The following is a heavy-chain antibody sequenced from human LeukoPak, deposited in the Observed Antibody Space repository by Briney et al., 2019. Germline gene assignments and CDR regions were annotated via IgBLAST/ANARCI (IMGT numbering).Heavy chain of an antibody. D-gene: IGHD6-13*01. V-gene: IGHV2-5*01. CDR2: IYWNDDK. CDR1: TISLSSTGVG. CDR3: VHATSAAFGTGTFDI. J-gene: IGHJ3*02. Sequence: SGPTLVRPTQTLTLTCTFSTISLSSTGVGVGWIRQPPGKALEWLALIYWNDDKRYSPSLKNRLTITKDSSKDQVVLRMTNMDPVDTATYYCVHATSAAFGTGTFDIWGQGTVVTVSP.